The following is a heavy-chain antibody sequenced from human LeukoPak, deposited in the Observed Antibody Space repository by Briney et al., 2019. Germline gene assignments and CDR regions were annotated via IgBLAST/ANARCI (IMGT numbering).Heavy chain of an antibody. Sequence: GGSLRLSCAASGFTFSSYWMSWVRQAPGKGLEWVANIKQDGSEKYYVDSVKGRFTISRDNAKNSLYLQMNSLRAEDTAVYYCARVMRDCSGGSCYYAHFDYWGQGTLVTVSS. V-gene: IGHV3-7*01. J-gene: IGHJ4*02. CDR3: ARVMRDCSGGSCYYAHFDY. CDR1: GFTFSSYW. CDR2: IKQDGSEK. D-gene: IGHD2-15*01.